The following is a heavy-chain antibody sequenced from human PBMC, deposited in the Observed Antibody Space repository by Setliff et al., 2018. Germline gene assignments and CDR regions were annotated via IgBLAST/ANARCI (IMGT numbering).Heavy chain of an antibody. V-gene: IGHV3-7*01. CDR3: ARSGGIGNYNWDV. D-gene: IGHD3-16*01. CDR1: GFTFSTYW. J-gene: IGHJ6*03. CDR2: INQYGSEK. Sequence: GGSLRLSCAASGFTFSTYWMSWVRQAPGKGLEWVANINQYGSEKYYVDSVKGRFTISRDDAKKSLYLQMNSLGAEDTAVYYCARSGGIGNYNWDVWGKGTTVTVSS.